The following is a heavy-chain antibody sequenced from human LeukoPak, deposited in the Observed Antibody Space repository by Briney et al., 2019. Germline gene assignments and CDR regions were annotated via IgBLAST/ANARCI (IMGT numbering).Heavy chain of an antibody. CDR2: IYYSGST. CDR3: ARDPRGGKYFDY. D-gene: IGHD1-26*01. CDR1: GGSISSSSYY. Sequence: SETLSLTCTVSGGSISSSSYYWGWIRQPPGKGLEWIGSIYYSGSTYYNPSLKSRVTISVDTSKNQFSLKLSSVTAADTAVYYCARDPRGGKYFDYWGQGTLVTVSS. V-gene: IGHV4-39*07. J-gene: IGHJ4*02.